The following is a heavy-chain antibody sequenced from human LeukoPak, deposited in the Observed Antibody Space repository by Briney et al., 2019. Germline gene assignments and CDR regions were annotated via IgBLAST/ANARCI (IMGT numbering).Heavy chain of an antibody. Sequence: SETLSLTCTVSGYSISSGYYWGWIRQPPGKGLEWIGSIYRSGSTYYNPSLKSRVTISVDTSKNQFSLKLSSVTAADTAVYYCARDVGYYYDSSGYYFWGQGTLVTVSS. J-gene: IGHJ4*02. V-gene: IGHV4-38-2*02. CDR3: ARDVGYYYDSSGYYF. CDR1: GYSISSGYY. D-gene: IGHD3-22*01. CDR2: IYRSGST.